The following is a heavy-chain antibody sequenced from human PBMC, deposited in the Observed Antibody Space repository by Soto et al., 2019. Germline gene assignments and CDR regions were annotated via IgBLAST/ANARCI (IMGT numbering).Heavy chain of an antibody. Sequence: GASVKVSCKASGYTFTSYYMHWVRQAPGQGLEWTGIINPSGGSTSYAQKFQGRVTMTRDTSTSTVYMELSSLRSEDTAVYYCARGKPPRILTYYYDSSGYYLAPYFDYWGQGTLVTVSS. CDR2: INPSGGST. D-gene: IGHD3-22*01. CDR1: GYTFTSYY. J-gene: IGHJ4*02. V-gene: IGHV1-46*01. CDR3: ARGKPPRILTYYYDSSGYYLAPYFDY.